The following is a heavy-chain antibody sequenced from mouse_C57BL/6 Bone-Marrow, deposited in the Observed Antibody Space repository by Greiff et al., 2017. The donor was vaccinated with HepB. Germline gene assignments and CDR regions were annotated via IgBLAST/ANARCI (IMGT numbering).Heavy chain of an antibody. J-gene: IGHJ2*01. D-gene: IGHD2-4*01. Sequence: EVQLQQSGPELVKPGASVKISCKASGYTFTDYYMNWVKQSHGKSLEWIGDINPNNGGTSYNQKFKGKATLTVDKSSSTAYMELRSLTSEDSAVYYCARTPYYDYDAGYYFDYWGQGTTLTVSS. CDR3: ARTPYYDYDAGYYFDY. V-gene: IGHV1-26*01. CDR1: GYTFTDYY. CDR2: INPNNGGT.